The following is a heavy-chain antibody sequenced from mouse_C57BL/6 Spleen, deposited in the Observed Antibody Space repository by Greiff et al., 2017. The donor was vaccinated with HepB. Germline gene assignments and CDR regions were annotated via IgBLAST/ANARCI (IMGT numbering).Heavy chain of an antibody. CDR2: IWGVGST. J-gene: IGHJ4*01. Sequence: VQLQESGPGLVAPSQSLSITCTVSGFSFTSYGVDWVRQSPGKGLEWLGVIWGVGSTNYNSALKSRLSISKDNSKSQVFLKMNSLQTDDTAMYDCDRDGYYVGGAMDYWGQGTSVTVSS. V-gene: IGHV2-6*01. CDR3: DRDGYYVGGAMDY. CDR1: GFSFTSYG. D-gene: IGHD2-3*01.